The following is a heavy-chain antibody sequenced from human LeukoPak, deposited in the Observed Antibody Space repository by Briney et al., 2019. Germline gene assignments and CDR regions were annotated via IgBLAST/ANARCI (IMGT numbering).Heavy chain of an antibody. CDR1: GFNLRSAC. D-gene: IGHD2-8*02. CDR3: ARELVVGPAEYFQH. CDR2: INQDGSEK. J-gene: IGHJ1*01. V-gene: IGHV3-7*01. Sequence: GGPLRLSCVASGFNLRSACMSRLRQAPGKGPEWVANINQDGSEKYYVDSVKGRFTISRDNARNSLYLQMNSLRAEDTAVYYCARELVVGPAEYFQHWGQGTLVTVSS.